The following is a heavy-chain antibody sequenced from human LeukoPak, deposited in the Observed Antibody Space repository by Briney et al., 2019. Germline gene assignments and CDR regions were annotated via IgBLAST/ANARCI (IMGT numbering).Heavy chain of an antibody. Sequence: GGSLRLFCAASGFTFSSYGMHWVRQAPGKGLEWVAFIRYDGSNKYYADSVKGRFTISRDNSKNTLYLQMNSLRAEDTAVYYCAKRLAAEMVRGVIKTGYWGQGTLVTVSS. CDR2: IRYDGSNK. CDR1: GFTFSSYG. CDR3: AKRLAAEMVRGVIKTGY. D-gene: IGHD3-10*01. V-gene: IGHV3-30*02. J-gene: IGHJ4*02.